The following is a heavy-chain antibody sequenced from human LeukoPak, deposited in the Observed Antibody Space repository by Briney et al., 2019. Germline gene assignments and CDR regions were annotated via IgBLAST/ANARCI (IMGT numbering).Heavy chain of an antibody. CDR3: AREGGQQLVDY. J-gene: IGHJ4*02. CDR1: GGSISRGGYY. Sequence: ASETLAVTCSVSGGSISRGGYYWRWIRQPPDKRLEWIGYIYHSGSTYYNPSLKSRVTISVDRSKNQFSLKLSSVTAADTAVYYCAREGGQQLVDYWGQGTLVTVSS. D-gene: IGHD6-13*01. V-gene: IGHV4-30-2*01. CDR2: IYHSGST.